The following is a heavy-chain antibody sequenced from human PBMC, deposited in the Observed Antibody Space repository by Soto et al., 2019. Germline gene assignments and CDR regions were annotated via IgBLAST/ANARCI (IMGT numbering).Heavy chain of an antibody. D-gene: IGHD3-3*02. CDR2: IMPIFRTP. V-gene: IGHV1-69*12. CDR1: GGTFSNSA. Sequence: QVQLEPSGAEVKKPGSSVKVSCKASGGTFSNSAISWVRQAPGQGLEWMGGIMPIFRTPDYAQKFQGRVTLTADESTSTAYMELSGLRSDDTAVYYCARDKARLQLGGNYYYILDVWGKGTTVTVSS. CDR3: ARDKARLQLGGNYYYILDV. J-gene: IGHJ6*04.